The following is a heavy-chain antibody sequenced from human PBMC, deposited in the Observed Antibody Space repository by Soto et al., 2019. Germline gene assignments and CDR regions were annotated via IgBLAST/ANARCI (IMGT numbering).Heavy chain of an antibody. J-gene: IGHJ6*02. CDR1: GGSISSYY. CDR2: MYYSGST. V-gene: IGHV4-59*01. Sequence: QVQLQESGPGLVKPSETLSLTCTVSGGSISSYYWSWIRQPPGKGLEWIGYMYYSGSTNYNPSLKSRVTISVDTSKNQFSLKLSSVTAVDTAVYYCARGLRWNGMDVWGQGTTVTVSS. D-gene: IGHD4-17*01. CDR3: ARGLRWNGMDV.